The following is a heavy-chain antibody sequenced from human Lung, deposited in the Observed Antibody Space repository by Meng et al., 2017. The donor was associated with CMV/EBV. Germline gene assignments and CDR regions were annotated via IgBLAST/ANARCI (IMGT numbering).Heavy chain of an antibody. Sequence: VPLREPGPGLCKPSGPPSLTCAVSGDSTTNHNWWAWVRRPPGKGLEWIGEIPHRGSSAYNPSLKSRVSMSIDKSKNQFSLELTSVTAADTAVYHCLRRSGGSVWGQGTLVTVSS. D-gene: IGHD3-10*01. CDR3: LRRSGGSV. V-gene: IGHV4-4*02. J-gene: IGHJ1*01. CDR1: GDSTTNHNW. CDR2: IPHRGSS.